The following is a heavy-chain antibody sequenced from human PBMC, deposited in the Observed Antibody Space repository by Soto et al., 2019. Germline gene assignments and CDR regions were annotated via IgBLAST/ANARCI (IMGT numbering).Heavy chain of an antibody. J-gene: IGHJ4*02. D-gene: IGHD6-19*01. CDR1: GFSVSSKY. CDR3: VTTPGWPGFDF. Sequence: EVQLVESGGGLIQPGGSLRLSCAASGFSVSSKYMTWVRQAPGKGLEWVSVIYGGGTTYYADSVKGRFTISRDNSKNTLYLQMNSLRAGDTAVYYCVTTPGWPGFDFWGQGTLVIVSS. V-gene: IGHV3-53*01. CDR2: IYGGGTT.